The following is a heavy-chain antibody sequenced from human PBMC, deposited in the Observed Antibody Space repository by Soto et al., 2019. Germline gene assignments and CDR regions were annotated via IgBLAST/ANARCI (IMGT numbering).Heavy chain of an antibody. J-gene: IGHJ5*02. Sequence: PSETLSLTCAVSGGSISSGGYSWNWIRQPPGKGLEWIGYIYHSGSTLYNPSLKSRVTISVDKSKNQFSLKLSPVTAADTAVYYCARDQLEGNLFDPWGQGTLVTVSS. V-gene: IGHV4-30-2*01. CDR3: ARDQLEGNLFDP. D-gene: IGHD1-1*01. CDR1: GGSISSGGYS. CDR2: IYHSGST.